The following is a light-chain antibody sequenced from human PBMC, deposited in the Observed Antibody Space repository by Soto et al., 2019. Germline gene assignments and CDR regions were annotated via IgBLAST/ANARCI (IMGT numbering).Light chain of an antibody. Sequence: DLVMTQSPLSLPVTPGEPASISCRSSQSLLHSNGYNYLDWYLQKPGQSPQLLIYLGSNRASGVPDRFSGSGSGTDFTLKISRVEAEDVGVYYCMQVLQTPLFTFGPGTKVDIK. CDR2: LGS. CDR1: QSLLHSNGYNY. CDR3: MQVLQTPLFT. J-gene: IGKJ3*01. V-gene: IGKV2-28*01.